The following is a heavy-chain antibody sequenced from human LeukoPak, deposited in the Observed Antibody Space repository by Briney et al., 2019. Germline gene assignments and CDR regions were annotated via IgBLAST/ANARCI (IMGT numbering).Heavy chain of an antibody. CDR2: INPHSGGT. Sequence: ASVKVSCKASGYTFTGYYLHWVRQAPGQGLEWMAWINPHSGGTNYAQKFQGRVTITRDTSVSTAYMEVSRLTSDDTAVYYCARVSTYGCSSTTCLVFDIWGQGTVVTVSS. CDR1: GYTFTGYY. V-gene: IGHV1-2*02. J-gene: IGHJ3*02. D-gene: IGHD2-2*01. CDR3: ARVSTYGCSSTTCLVFDI.